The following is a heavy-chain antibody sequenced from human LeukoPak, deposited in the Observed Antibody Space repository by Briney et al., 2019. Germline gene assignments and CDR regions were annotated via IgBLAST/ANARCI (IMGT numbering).Heavy chain of an antibody. D-gene: IGHD2-15*01. CDR1: GFTFSSYA. CDR2: ISYDGSNK. Sequence: GGSLRLSCAASGFTFSSYAMHWVRQAPGKGLEWVAVISYDGSNKYYADSVKGRFTISRDNSKNTLYLQMNSLRAEDTAVYYCARDHIVVVVAASHYYGMDVWGQGTTVTVSS. J-gene: IGHJ6*02. V-gene: IGHV3-30-3*01. CDR3: ARDHIVVVVAASHYYGMDV.